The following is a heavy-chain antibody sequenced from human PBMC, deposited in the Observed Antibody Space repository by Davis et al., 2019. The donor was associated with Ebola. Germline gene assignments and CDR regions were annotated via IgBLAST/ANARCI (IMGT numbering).Heavy chain of an antibody. CDR3: ARVVAYYYDSSGYHMGGFDY. CDR2: IYYSGST. D-gene: IGHD3-22*01. Sequence: SETLSLTCTVSGGSISSYYWSWIRQPPGKGLEWIGYIYYSGSTNYNPSLKSRVTISVDTSKNQFSLKLSSVTAADTAVYYCARVVAYYYDSSGYHMGGFDYWGQGTLVTVSS. CDR1: GGSISSYY. J-gene: IGHJ4*02. V-gene: IGHV4-59*08.